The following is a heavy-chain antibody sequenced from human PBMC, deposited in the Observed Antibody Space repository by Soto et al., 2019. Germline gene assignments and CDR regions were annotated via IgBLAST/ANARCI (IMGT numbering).Heavy chain of an antibody. V-gene: IGHV3-30*18. CDR1: GFTFGDFG. CDR2: ICHDGSDK. D-gene: IGHD2-2*02. CDR3: AKSPDFFCSSANCSTYYFDY. Sequence: PGGSLRLSCAASGFTFGDFGMHWLRQAQGKGLEWVAVICHDGSDKFYADSVKARFTISRDNSKNTPYLQMSGLRAEDTAVYYCAKSPDFFCSSANCSTYYFDYWSQGTLVT. J-gene: IGHJ4*02.